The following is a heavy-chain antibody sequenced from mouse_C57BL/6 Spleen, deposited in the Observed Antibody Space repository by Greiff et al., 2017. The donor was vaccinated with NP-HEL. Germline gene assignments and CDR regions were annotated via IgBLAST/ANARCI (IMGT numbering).Heavy chain of an antibody. D-gene: IGHD1-1*01. CDR1: GYAFSSSW. J-gene: IGHJ4*01. V-gene: IGHV1-82*01. CDR2: IYPGDGDT. CDR3: ARDYYGSSYDMDY. Sequence: VQLQQSGPELVKPGASVKISCKASGYAFSSSWMNWVKQRPGKGLEWIGRIYPGDGDTNYNGKFKGKATLTADKSSSTAYMQLSSLTSEDSAVYFCARDYYGSSYDMDYWGQGTSVTVSS.